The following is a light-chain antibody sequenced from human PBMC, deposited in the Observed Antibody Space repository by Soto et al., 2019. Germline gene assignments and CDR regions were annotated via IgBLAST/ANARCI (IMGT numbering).Light chain of an antibody. CDR1: TGAVTSGYY. CDR2: SAS. CDR3: LMYYGGAWV. Sequence: QAVVTQEPPLPVSPGETVTLNCASSTGAVTSGYYPSWFQQRPGQAPRALIHSASNKHSWTPARFSGSLLGGKAALTLSDVQPEDEADYYCLMYYGGAWVFGGGTQLTVL. V-gene: IGLV7-43*01. J-gene: IGLJ3*02.